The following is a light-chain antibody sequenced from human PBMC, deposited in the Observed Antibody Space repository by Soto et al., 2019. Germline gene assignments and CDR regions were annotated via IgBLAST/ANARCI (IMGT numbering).Light chain of an antibody. J-gene: IGKJ1*01. CDR3: QQCYSTPLT. CDR1: QSSSSY. Sequence: DIQMTQSPSSLSASIEDRVTITCPASQSSSSYLNWYQQNPGKAPKLLIYAASSLQSGVPSRFSGSGSATDFTLTISSLQPEDFATYYCQQCYSTPLTFGQGTKVDIK. V-gene: IGKV1-39*01. CDR2: AAS.